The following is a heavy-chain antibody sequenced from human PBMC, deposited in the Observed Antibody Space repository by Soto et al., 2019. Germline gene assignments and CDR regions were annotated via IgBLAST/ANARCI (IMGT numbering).Heavy chain of an antibody. V-gene: IGHV1-18*01. CDR2: ISAYNGNT. Sequence: QVQLVQSGAEVKKPGASVKVSCKASGYTFTSYAISWVRQAPGQGLEWMGWISAYNGNTNYAQKLQARVTMTTDTSTSTASMELRSLSSDDTAVYYCASDTPPTDYWGQGTLVTVSS. J-gene: IGHJ4*02. CDR3: ASDTPPTDY. CDR1: GYTFTSYA.